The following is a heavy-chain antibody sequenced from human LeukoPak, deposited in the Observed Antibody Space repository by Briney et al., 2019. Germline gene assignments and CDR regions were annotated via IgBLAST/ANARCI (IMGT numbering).Heavy chain of an antibody. Sequence: PGGSLRLSCAASGFTFSSYWMSWVRQAPGKGLEWVSSISSSSSYIYYADSVKGRFTISRDNAKNSLYLQMNSLRAEDTAVYYCASLTIFGVVNDYWGQGTLVTVSS. D-gene: IGHD3-3*01. CDR3: ASLTIFGVVNDY. CDR2: ISSSSSYI. V-gene: IGHV3-21*01. CDR1: GFTFSSYW. J-gene: IGHJ4*02.